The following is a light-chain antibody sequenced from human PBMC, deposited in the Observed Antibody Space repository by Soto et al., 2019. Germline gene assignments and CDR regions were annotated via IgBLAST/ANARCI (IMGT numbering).Light chain of an antibody. CDR2: DAS. J-gene: IGKJ5*01. CDR1: QDIINY. Sequence: DIQMTQSPSSLSASVGDRVTITCQASQDIINYLTWYQHKPGKAPQLLIYDASNLETGVPSRFSGIGSGTDFTFTISSIQPEDIATYYCQMDDNLPITFGQWTRLEIK. V-gene: IGKV1-33*01. CDR3: QMDDNLPIT.